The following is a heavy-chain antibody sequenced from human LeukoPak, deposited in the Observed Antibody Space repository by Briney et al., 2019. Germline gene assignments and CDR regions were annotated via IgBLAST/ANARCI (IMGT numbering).Heavy chain of an antibody. D-gene: IGHD2-21*01. CDR1: GYTFTDYY. Sequence: GASVRLSCEASGYTFTDYYIHWVRQAPGQGLEWMAWINPNSDYTFYAQKLQGRFTLTRDTSISTVYMELTTLTSDDTALYYCTVAPGDYWGQGTLVSLSA. CDR3: TVAPGDY. CDR2: INPNSDYT. V-gene: IGHV1-2*02. J-gene: IGHJ4*02.